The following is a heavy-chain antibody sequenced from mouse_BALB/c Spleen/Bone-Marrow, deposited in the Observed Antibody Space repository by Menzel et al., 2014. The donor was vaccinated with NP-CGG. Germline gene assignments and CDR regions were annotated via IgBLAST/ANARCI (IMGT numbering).Heavy chain of an antibody. Sequence: EVNVVESGGGLAQPGGSLRLSCATSGLTFTDYYMSWVRQPPGKALAWLGFIRNKANGYTTEYSASVKGRFTIPRDNSQSILYLQMNTLRAEDSATYYCARDRGGLLHDYWGQGTTLTASS. CDR2: IRNKANGYTT. J-gene: IGHJ2*01. CDR1: GLTFTDYY. V-gene: IGHV7-3*02. CDR3: ARDRGGLLHDY. D-gene: IGHD1-1*01.